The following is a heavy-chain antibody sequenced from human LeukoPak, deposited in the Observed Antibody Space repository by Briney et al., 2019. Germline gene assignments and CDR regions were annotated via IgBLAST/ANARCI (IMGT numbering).Heavy chain of an antibody. J-gene: IGHJ4*02. D-gene: IGHD4-23*01. CDR3: TTVIMGTPKDDY. CDR1: EFSLINAW. V-gene: IGHV3-15*01. Sequence: TGGSLRLSCAASEFSLINAWMSWVRQAPGKRLEWVGRIRSEADGGTLDYAALVKGRFTISRDASKNTLYLQMNSLKTEDTAVYYCTTVIMGTPKDDYWGQGTLVTVSS. CDR2: IRSEADGGTL.